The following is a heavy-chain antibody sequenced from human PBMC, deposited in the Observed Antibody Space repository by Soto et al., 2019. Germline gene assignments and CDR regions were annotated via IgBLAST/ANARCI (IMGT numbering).Heavy chain of an antibody. V-gene: IGHV4-34*01. CDR2: VNHSGTT. J-gene: IGHJ4*02. CDR3: ARGIGYCSSINCYSSRRVRFGS. CDR1: GGSFSGYY. Sequence: QVQLQQWGAGLLKPSETLSLTCAVYGGSFSGYYWTWIRQSPEKGLEWIGEVNHSGTTYYNPSLRTRVTISVHTPKNQFSLKMSSVTAADAAVYYCARGIGYCSSINCYSSRRVRFGSWGQGTLVTVSS. D-gene: IGHD2-2*01.